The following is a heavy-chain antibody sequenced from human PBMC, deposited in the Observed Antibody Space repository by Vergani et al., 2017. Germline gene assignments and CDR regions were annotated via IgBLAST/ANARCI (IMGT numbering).Heavy chain of an antibody. V-gene: IGHV3-23*04. CDR2: ISGSGGNT. Sequence: EVQLVESGGGLVQPGGSLRLSCAASGFTFSSYAMSWVRKAPGKGLEWVSAISGSGGNTYYSDSVKGRFTISRDNSKKTLYLQMNSLRAEDTAVYYCAKGGYCSGGSCYSYYYYYMDVGGKGTTVTVSS. CDR1: GFTFSSYA. CDR3: AKGGYCSGGSCYSYYYYYMDV. J-gene: IGHJ6*03. D-gene: IGHD2-15*01.